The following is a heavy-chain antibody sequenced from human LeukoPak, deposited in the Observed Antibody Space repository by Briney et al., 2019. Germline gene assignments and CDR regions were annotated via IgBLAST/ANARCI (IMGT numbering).Heavy chain of an antibody. CDR2: ISSSGGST. V-gene: IGHV3-23*01. CDR3: AKYELGWLYYQFDY. CDR1: GFTFISYV. J-gene: IGHJ4*02. Sequence: GGSLRLSCAASGFTFISYVMSWVRQAPGKGLEWVSGISSSGGSTYYADSVKGRFTISRDNSKNTLYLQMNSLRAEDTAVYYCAKYELGWLYYQFDYWGQGTLVTVSS. D-gene: IGHD3/OR15-3a*01.